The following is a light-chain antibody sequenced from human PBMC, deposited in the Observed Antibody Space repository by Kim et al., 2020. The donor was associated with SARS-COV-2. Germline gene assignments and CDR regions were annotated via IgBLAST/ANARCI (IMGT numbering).Light chain of an antibody. V-gene: IGLV3-19*01. CDR3: NSRDDSGNHYV. CDR2: GKD. Sequence: SSELTQDPAVSVALGQTVSITCQGDTLRRYHASWYQQRPGQAPVLVIYGKDRRPSGIPDRFSGSCSGDTTSLTITGAQAEDEADFYCNSRDDSGNHYVFGPGTKVTVL. CDR1: TLRRYH. J-gene: IGLJ1*01.